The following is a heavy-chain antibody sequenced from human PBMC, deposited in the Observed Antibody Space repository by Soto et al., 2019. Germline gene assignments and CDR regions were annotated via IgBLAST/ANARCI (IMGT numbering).Heavy chain of an antibody. J-gene: IGHJ6*03. V-gene: IGHV6-1*01. Sequence: SQTLSLTCVISGDSVSSNSAAWNWIRQSPSRGLEWLGRTYYRTRWYYDYAVSVRSRITVNPDTSKNQFSLQLTSVTPEDTAVYYCVGTTSHYWYYMDVWGKGTTVTVS. CDR3: VGTTSHYWYYMDV. CDR1: GDSVSSNSAA. CDR2: TYYRTRWYY. D-gene: IGHD1-26*01.